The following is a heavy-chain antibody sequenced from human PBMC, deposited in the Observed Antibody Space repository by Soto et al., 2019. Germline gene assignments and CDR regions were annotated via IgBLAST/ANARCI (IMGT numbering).Heavy chain of an antibody. CDR1: GFTFDDYA. CDR2: INLNGADI. V-gene: IGHV3-9*01. D-gene: IGHD2-21*02. Sequence: PGGSLRLSCAASGFTFDDYAMHCVRQAPGKGLEWVSGINLNGADICYADSVKGRFTISRDHAKNSLRLQMNSLRAEDTALYYCSKDVSSTCYSRMAFWGQGTTVTLSS. J-gene: IGHJ6*02. CDR3: SKDVSSTCYSRMAF.